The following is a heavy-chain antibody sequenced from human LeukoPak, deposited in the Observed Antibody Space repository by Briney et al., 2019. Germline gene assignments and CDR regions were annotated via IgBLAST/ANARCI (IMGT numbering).Heavy chain of an antibody. V-gene: IGHV4-34*01. D-gene: IGHD2-21*02. J-gene: IGHJ5*02. Sequence: PSETLSLTCAVYGWSFSGYYWSWIRQPPGKGLEWIGEINHSGSTNYNPSLKSRVTISVDTSKKQFSLKLSSVTAADTAVYYCARELSYCGGDCYSGWFDPWGQGTLVTVSS. CDR1: GWSFSGYY. CDR3: ARELSYCGGDCYSGWFDP. CDR2: INHSGST.